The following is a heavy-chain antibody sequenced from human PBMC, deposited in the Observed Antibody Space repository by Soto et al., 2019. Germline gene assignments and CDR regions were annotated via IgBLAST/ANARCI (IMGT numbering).Heavy chain of an antibody. J-gene: IGHJ6*02. CDR2: IWYDGSNE. CDR1: GFIFSNFG. D-gene: IGHD6-19*01. CDR3: ARDDIPGRAVATYGMDV. Sequence: GGSLRLSCAASGFIFSNFGMHWVRQAPGKGLEWVAVIWYDGSNEYYADSVKGRFTIPKDNSKNTLYLQVNSLRAEDTAVYYCARDDIPGRAVATYGMDVWGQGTTVTVSS. V-gene: IGHV3-33*01.